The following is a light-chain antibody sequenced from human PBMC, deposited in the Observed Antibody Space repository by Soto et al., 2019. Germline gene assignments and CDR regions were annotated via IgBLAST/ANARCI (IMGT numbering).Light chain of an antibody. Sequence: EIVLTQSPGTLSLSPGERATLPCRASQSVSSSYLAWYQQKPGQAPRLLIYGASSRATGIPDRFSGSGSGTDFTLTTSRLEPEDFAVYYCQQYASSPPTFGGGTKVEIK. J-gene: IGKJ4*01. CDR3: QQYASSPPT. CDR1: QSVSSSY. CDR2: GAS. V-gene: IGKV3-20*01.